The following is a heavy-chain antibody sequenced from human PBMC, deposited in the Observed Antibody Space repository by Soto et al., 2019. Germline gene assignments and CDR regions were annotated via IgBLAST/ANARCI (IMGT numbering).Heavy chain of an antibody. CDR2: ISSSSSYI. Sequence: GGSLRLSCAASGFTFSSYSMNWVRQAPGKGLEWVSSISSSSSYIYYADSAEGRFTISRDNAKNSLYLQMNSLRAEDTAVYYCAGDLVVVAAPYYYYGMDVWGQGTTVTVS. D-gene: IGHD2-15*01. V-gene: IGHV3-21*01. J-gene: IGHJ6*02. CDR3: AGDLVVVAAPYYYYGMDV. CDR1: GFTFSSYS.